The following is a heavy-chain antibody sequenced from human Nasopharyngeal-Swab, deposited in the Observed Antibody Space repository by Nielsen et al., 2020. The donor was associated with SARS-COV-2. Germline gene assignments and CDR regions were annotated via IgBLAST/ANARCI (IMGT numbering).Heavy chain of an antibody. V-gene: IGHV4-34*01. D-gene: IGHD5-24*01. J-gene: IGHJ6*02. CDR2: INHNERT. CDR1: GGSFNGFY. CDR3: ARAGRVGDAYTGLDV. Sequence: SETLSLTCSVSGGSFNGFYWNWIRQAPGKGLELIGEINHNERTNYNPSLKSRVTMSVDTSNNRVSLKLTSLTATDTAVYYCARAGRVGDAYTGLDVWGQGTTVTVSS.